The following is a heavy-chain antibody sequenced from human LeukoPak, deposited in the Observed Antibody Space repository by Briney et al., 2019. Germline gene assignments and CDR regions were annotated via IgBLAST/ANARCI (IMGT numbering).Heavy chain of an antibody. CDR2: ISYDGRNK. Sequence: GRSPRLSCAASGFTFSTYGMHWVRQAPGKGLEWVTLISYDGRNKYYADSVKGRFTISRDNSKNTLYLQMNSLRAEDTAVYYCAGSAAGSFAWFDPRGQGTLVTVSS. CDR1: GFTFSTYG. CDR3: AGSAAGSFAWFDP. J-gene: IGHJ5*02. D-gene: IGHD6-13*01. V-gene: IGHV3-30-3*01.